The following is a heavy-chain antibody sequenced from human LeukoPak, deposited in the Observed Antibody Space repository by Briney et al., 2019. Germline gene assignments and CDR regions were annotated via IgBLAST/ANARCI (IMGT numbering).Heavy chain of an antibody. D-gene: IGHD6-6*01. CDR1: GFTFSSYS. J-gene: IGHJ6*03. V-gene: IGHV3-21*03. CDR3: TTDLSSSSSAEDYYYYYMDV. Sequence: PGGSLRLSCAASGFTFSSYSMNWVRQAPGKGPEWVSSISSSSSYIYYADSVKGRFTISRDNAKNSLYLQMNSLKTEDTAVYYCTTDLSSSSSAEDYYYYYMDVWGKGTTVTVSS. CDR2: ISSSSSYI.